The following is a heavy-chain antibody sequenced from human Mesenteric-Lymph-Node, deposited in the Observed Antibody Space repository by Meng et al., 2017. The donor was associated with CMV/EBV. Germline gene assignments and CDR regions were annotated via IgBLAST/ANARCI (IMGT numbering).Heavy chain of an antibody. J-gene: IGHJ4*02. CDR2: IYPGDSDT. CDR3: ARGTLRYFDY. Sequence: ISWKGSGYSFSSYWIGWVRQMPGKGLEWMGIIYPGDSDTRYSPSFQGQVTISADKSISTAYLQWSSLKASDTAIYYCARGTLRYFDYWGQRTLVTVSS. CDR1: GYSFSSYW. V-gene: IGHV5-51*01.